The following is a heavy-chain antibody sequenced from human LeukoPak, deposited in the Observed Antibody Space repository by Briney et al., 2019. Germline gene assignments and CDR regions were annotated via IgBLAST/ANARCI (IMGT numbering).Heavy chain of an antibody. D-gene: IGHD2-21*02. V-gene: IGHV1-18*01. J-gene: IGHJ4*02. Sequence: ASVKVSCKASGYTFTSYGISWVRQAPGQGLEWMGWISAYNGNTNYAQKFQGRVTMTRDTSISTAYMELSRLRSDDTAVYYCARDSGAYCGGDCYGLYYFDYWGQGTLVTVSS. CDR3: ARDSGAYCGGDCYGLYYFDY. CDR2: ISAYNGNT. CDR1: GYTFTSYG.